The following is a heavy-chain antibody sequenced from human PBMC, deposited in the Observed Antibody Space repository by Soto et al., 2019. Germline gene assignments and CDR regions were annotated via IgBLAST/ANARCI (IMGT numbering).Heavy chain of an antibody. CDR3: AAAGDYDILIPNPYFDY. Sequence: QVQLQESGPGLVKPSQTLSLTCTVSGGSISSGGYYWSWIRQHPGKGLEWIGYIYYSGSTYYNPSLKSRVTISVDTSKNQFSLKLSSVTPADTAVYYCAAAGDYDILIPNPYFDYWGQGTLVTLSS. CDR2: IYYSGST. D-gene: IGHD3-9*01. J-gene: IGHJ4*02. V-gene: IGHV4-31*03. CDR1: GGSISSGGYY.